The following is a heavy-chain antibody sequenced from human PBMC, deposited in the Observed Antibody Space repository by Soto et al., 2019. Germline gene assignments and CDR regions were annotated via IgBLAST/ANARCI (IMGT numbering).Heavy chain of an antibody. CDR2: ISGSGDST. D-gene: IGHD4-17*01. J-gene: IGHJ3*02. CDR1: GFTFSSYA. Sequence: GGSLRLACAASGFTFSSYAMSWVRQAPGKGLEWISAISGSGDSTYYADSVKGRFTISRDNSKNTLYLQMNSLRAEDTAVYYCARVLWLGDYDLSGAFAISGQGTMVTVSS. CDR3: ARVLWLGDYDLSGAFAI. V-gene: IGHV3-23*01.